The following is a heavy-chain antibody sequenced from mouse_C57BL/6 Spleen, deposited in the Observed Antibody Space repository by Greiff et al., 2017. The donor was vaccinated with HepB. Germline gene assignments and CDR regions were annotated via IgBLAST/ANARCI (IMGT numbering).Heavy chain of an antibody. V-gene: IGHV5-4*01. CDR1: GFTFSSYA. Sequence: EVKVVESGGGLVKPGGSLKLSCAASGFTFSSYAMSWVRQTPEKRLEWVATISDGGSYTYYPDNVKGRFTISRDNAKNNLYLQMSHLKSEDTAMYYCARDGYYSPWFAYWGQGTLVTVSA. CDR3: ARDGYYSPWFAY. D-gene: IGHD2-12*01. CDR2: ISDGGSYT. J-gene: IGHJ3*01.